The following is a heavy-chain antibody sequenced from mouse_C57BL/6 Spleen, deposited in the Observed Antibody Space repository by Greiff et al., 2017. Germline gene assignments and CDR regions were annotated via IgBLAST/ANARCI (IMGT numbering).Heavy chain of an antibody. J-gene: IGHJ4*01. CDR2: ISSGSSTI. V-gene: IGHV5-17*01. CDR3: SRDFITPVVAPMDY. D-gene: IGHD1-1*01. Sequence: EVKLVESGGGLVKPGGSLKLSCAASGFTFSDYGMHWVRQAPEKGLEWVAYISSGSSTIYYADTVKGRFTISRDNAKNTLFLQMTSLRSEDTAMYYCSRDFITPVVAPMDYWGPGTSDTVSS. CDR1: GFTFSDYG.